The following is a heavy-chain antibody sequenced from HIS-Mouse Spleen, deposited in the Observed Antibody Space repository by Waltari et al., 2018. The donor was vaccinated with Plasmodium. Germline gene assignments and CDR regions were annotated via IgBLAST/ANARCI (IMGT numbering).Heavy chain of an antibody. J-gene: IGHJ1*01. V-gene: IGHV1-2*02. D-gene: IGHD6-13*01. CDR2: INPNSGGT. CDR3: ARVLGYKAAAGTFVEYFQH. CDR1: GYPFTGYY. Sequence: QVQLVQSGAEVKKPGASVKVSCTASGYPFTGYYLPWVRPAPGQGLEGMGWINPNSGGTNYAQKFQGRVTMTRDTSISTAYMELSRLRSDDTAVYYCARVLGYKAAAGTFVEYFQHWGQGTLVTVSS.